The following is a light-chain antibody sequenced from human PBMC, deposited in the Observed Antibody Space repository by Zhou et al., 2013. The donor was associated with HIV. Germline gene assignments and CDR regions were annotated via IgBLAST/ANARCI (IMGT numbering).Light chain of an antibody. Sequence: EIVLTQSPDTLSLSPGERATLSCRATQYISSNSLAWYQQKPGRPPTLLIYGASNRAPGIPDRFSGSGSGTDFTLSISSLEPEDFAVYYCQQRYNWPVTFAEGP. CDR1: QYISSNS. V-gene: IGKV3D-20*02. CDR3: QQRYNWPVT. CDR2: GAS. J-gene: IGKJ4*01.